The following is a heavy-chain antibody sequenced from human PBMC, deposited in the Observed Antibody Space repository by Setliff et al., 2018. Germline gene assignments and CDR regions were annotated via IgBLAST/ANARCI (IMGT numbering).Heavy chain of an antibody. CDR1: GYTFTDYY. J-gene: IGHJ3*02. CDR2: INPRSGDT. D-gene: IGHD6-13*01. CDR3: AGDFFHLPITGNLAAAGTWAFDI. V-gene: IGHV1-2*02. Sequence: GASVKVSCKSSGYTFTDYYIHWVRQAPGQGLEWMGWINPRSGDTNYAQSFQGRVTLTRDTSITTVYMQLSRLGSDDTAVYYCAGDFFHLPITGNLAAAGTWAFDIWGQGTMVTVSS.